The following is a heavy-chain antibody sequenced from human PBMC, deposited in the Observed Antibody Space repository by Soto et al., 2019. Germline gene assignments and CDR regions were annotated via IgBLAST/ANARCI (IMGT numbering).Heavy chain of an antibody. CDR1: GYNFTQYT. D-gene: IGHD2-2*01. V-gene: IGHV1-3*01. Sequence: QVPLVQSGAEVKKPGASVKVSCKASGYNFTQYTIHWVRQAPGQRLEWMGWITAGDGKTQYSKKFQTRVTIRSDVSATTVSMDLTSLRSDDTAVDDCARDLYSSSFFGFDAWGRGTLVIVSS. CDR2: ITAGDGKT. J-gene: IGHJ5*02. CDR3: ARDLYSSSFFGFDA.